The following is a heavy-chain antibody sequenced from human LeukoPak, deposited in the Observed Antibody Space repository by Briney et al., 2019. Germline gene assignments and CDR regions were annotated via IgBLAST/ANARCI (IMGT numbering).Heavy chain of an antibody. V-gene: IGHV4-34*01. Sequence: SETLSLTCAVYGGSFSGYYWSWIRQPPGKGLEWIGEINHSGSTNYNPSLKSRVTISVDTSKNQFSLKLSSVTAADTAVYYCARGSLAADLDYWGQGTLVTVSS. CDR2: INHSGST. CDR3: ARGSLAADLDY. CDR1: GGSFSGYY. D-gene: IGHD2-15*01. J-gene: IGHJ4*02.